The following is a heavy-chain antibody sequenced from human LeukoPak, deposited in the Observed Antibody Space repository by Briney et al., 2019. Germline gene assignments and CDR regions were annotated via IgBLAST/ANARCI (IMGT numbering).Heavy chain of an antibody. CDR3: ARGAGFAEPLPEY. D-gene: IGHD1-14*01. J-gene: IGHJ4*02. CDR2: ISAYDGNT. Sequence: ASVKVSCKASGLTFSNYGITWVRQAPGQGLEWVGWISAYDGNTNYSQKFQGRVTITRDTSASTAYMELSSLRSEDTAVYYCARGAGFAEPLPEYWGQGTLVTVSS. CDR1: GLTFSNYG. V-gene: IGHV1-18*01.